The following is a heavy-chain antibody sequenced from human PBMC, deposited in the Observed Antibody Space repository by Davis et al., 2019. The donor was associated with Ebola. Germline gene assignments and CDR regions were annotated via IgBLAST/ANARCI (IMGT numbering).Heavy chain of an antibody. J-gene: IGHJ6*02. CDR2: INHSGST. CDR3: ARGAGRFSSYYGMDV. Sequence: MPSETLSLTCAVYGGSFSGYYWSWIRQPPGRGLEWIGEINHSGSTNYNPSLKSRVTISVDTSKNQFSLKLSSVTAADTAVYYCARGAGRFSSYYGMDVWGQGTTVTVSS. D-gene: IGHD3-3*01. V-gene: IGHV4-34*01. CDR1: GGSFSGYY.